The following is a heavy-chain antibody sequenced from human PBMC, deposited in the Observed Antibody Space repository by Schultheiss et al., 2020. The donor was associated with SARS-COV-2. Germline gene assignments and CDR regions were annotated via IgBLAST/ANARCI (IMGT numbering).Heavy chain of an antibody. CDR1: GGSISSSSYY. Sequence: SETLSLTCTVSGGSISSSSYYWGWIRQPPGKGLEWIGYIYYSGSTNYNPSLKSRVTISVDTSKNQFSLKLSSVTAADTAVYYCARGGQRGNYFDYWGQGTLITVSS. CDR2: IYYSGST. V-gene: IGHV4-61*05. J-gene: IGHJ4*02. CDR3: ARGGQRGNYFDY. D-gene: IGHD6-25*01.